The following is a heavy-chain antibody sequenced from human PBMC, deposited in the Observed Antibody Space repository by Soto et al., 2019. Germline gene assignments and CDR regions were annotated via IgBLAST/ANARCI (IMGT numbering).Heavy chain of an antibody. CDR3: AKDSSLVSGTYDYFDY. D-gene: IGHD1-26*01. V-gene: IGHV3-23*01. CDR1: GFTFSSYA. J-gene: IGHJ4*02. Sequence: GGSLRLSCAASGFTFSSYAMGWVRQAPGKGLEWVSVISGRGGETSYADSVKGRFTISRDNSKNALYLQMNSLRVEDTAVYYCAKDSSLVSGTYDYFDYWGQGTLVTVSS. CDR2: ISGRGGET.